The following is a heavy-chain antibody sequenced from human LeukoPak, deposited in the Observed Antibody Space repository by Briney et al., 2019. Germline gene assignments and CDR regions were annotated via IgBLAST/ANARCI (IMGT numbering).Heavy chain of an antibody. Sequence: GSLRLSCAASGFTFSSYSMNWVRQAPGKGLEWVSYISSSSSTIYYADSVKGRFTISRDNTKNSLYLQMNSLRAEDTAVYYCARDVRLPRRAFDIWGQGTMVTVSS. J-gene: IGHJ3*02. CDR1: GFTFSSYS. CDR2: ISSSSSTI. CDR3: ARDVRLPRRAFDI. D-gene: IGHD5-18*01. V-gene: IGHV3-48*01.